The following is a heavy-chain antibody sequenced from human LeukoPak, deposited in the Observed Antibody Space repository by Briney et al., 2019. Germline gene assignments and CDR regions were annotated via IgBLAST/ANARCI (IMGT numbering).Heavy chain of an antibody. CDR3: TRVGGRGVYYFDY. V-gene: IGHV3-21*03. CDR2: ISSSSSYI. CDR1: GFTFSSYS. D-gene: IGHD6-13*01. J-gene: IGHJ4*02. Sequence: GGSLRLSCAASGFTFSSYSMNWVRQAPGKGLEWVSSISSSSSYIYYADSVKGRFTISRDDAKNSLYLQVNSLRAEDTAVYYCTRVGGRGVYYFDYWGQGTLVTVSS.